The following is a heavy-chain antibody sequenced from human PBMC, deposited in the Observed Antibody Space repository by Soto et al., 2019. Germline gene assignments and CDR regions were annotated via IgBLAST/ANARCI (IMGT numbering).Heavy chain of an antibody. CDR1: GFTFSSYG. CDR2: IWYDGSNK. D-gene: IGHD3-9*01. Sequence: PGGSLRLSCAASGFTFSSYGMHWVRQAPGKGLEWVAVIWYDGSNKYYADSVKGRFTISRDNSKNTLYLQMNSLRAEDTAVYYCARDLVLRYFDWLSPRADYYYYGMDVWGQGTTVTVSS. V-gene: IGHV3-33*01. CDR3: ARDLVLRYFDWLSPRADYYYYGMDV. J-gene: IGHJ6*02.